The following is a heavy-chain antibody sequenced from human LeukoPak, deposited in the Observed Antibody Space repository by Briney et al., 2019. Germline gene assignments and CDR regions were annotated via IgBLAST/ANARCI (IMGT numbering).Heavy chain of an antibody. CDR2: IYYSGST. CDR1: GGSISSSSYY. J-gene: IGHJ4*02. Sequence: PSETLSLTCTVSGGSISSSSYYWGWIRQPPGKGLEWIGSIYYSGSTYYNPSLKSRVTISVDTSKNQFSLNLSSVTAADTAVYYCARLSDSGYDLDYWGQGTLVTVSS. CDR3: ARLSDSGYDLDY. D-gene: IGHD5-12*01. V-gene: IGHV4-39*01.